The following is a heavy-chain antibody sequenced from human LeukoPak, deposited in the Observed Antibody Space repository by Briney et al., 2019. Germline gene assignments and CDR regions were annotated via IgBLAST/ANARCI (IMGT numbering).Heavy chain of an antibody. CDR2: ISGSGSST. Sequence: GGSLRLSCAASGFTFSSYAMSWVRQAPGKGLEWVSTISGSGSSTYYADSVKGRFTISRDNSKNTLYLQMNSLRAEDTAVYYCANKEGGYSYGSLGYWGQGTLVTVSS. J-gene: IGHJ4*02. CDR3: ANKEGGYSYGSLGY. V-gene: IGHV3-23*01. D-gene: IGHD5-18*01. CDR1: GFTFSSYA.